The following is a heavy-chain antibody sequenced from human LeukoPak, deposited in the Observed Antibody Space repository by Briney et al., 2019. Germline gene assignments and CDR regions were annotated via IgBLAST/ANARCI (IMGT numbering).Heavy chain of an antibody. V-gene: IGHV4-4*09. J-gene: IGHJ3*02. CDR1: GGSICSYY. Sequence: SEALSLTCTVSGGSICSYYWSWIRQPPGKGLEWIGYIYTSGSTNYNPSLKSRVTISVDTSKNQFSLKLSSVTAADTAVYYCARLRGSSSLESAFDIWGQGTMVTVSS. CDR3: ARLRGSSSLESAFDI. CDR2: IYTSGST. D-gene: IGHD6-6*01.